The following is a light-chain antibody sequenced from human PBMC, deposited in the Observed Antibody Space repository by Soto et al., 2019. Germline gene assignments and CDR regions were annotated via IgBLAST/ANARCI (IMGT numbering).Light chain of an antibody. J-gene: IGKJ4*01. CDR2: AAS. CDR1: QSISSSY. V-gene: IGKV3-20*01. CDR3: QHYNAYPVT. Sequence: EIVLTQSPGTLSLSPGEGGTLSCRASQSISSSYLAWYQQKPGQSPRLLIYAASSRATGIPDRFSGSGSGTDFTLTISSLQPDDIATYYCQHYNAYPVTFGGGTKVEIK.